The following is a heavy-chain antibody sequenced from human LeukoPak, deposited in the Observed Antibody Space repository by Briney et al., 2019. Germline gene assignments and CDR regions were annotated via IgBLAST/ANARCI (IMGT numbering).Heavy chain of an antibody. J-gene: IGHJ4*02. V-gene: IGHV4-4*02. Sequence: SGTLSLTCGVPGGSISNTNWWTWVRQPPGKGLEWIGEVNLQGSTNYNPSLKSRVTISVDKSENHISLELTSMTAADTAVYYCAREGDPYHPLDYSGQGTLVTVAS. D-gene: IGHD1-14*01. CDR2: VNLQGST. CDR3: AREGDPYHPLDY. CDR1: GGSISNTNW.